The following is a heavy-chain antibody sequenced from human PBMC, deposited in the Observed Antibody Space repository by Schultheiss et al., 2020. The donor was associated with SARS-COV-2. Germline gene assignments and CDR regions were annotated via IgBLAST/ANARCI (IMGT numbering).Heavy chain of an antibody. CDR1: GYSFTSYW. CDR3: ARIRHYGLGSYYYYYGMDV. CDR2: IYPGDSDT. V-gene: IGHV5-51*01. Sequence: GESLKISCKGSGYSFTSYWIGWVRQMPGKGLEWMGIIYPGDSDTRYSPSFQGQVTISADKSISTAYLQWSSLKASDTAMYYCARIRHYGLGSYYYYYGMDVWGQGTTVTVSS. J-gene: IGHJ6*02. D-gene: IGHD3-10*01.